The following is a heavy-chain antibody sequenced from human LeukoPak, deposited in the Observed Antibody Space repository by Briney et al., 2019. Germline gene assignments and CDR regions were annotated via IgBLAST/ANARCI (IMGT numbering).Heavy chain of an antibody. CDR3: AKGQGYNYGDSIDY. V-gene: IGHV3-23*01. CDR1: GFTFNNYA. J-gene: IGHJ4*02. CDR2: INGGGSS. D-gene: IGHD5-18*01. Sequence: PGGSLRLSCAASGFTFNNYAMTWVRQAPGKGLEWVSVINGGGSSYYADSVKGRFTVSRDNSKNTLYLQMNSLRDEDTAVYYCAKGQGYNYGDSIDYWGQGTLVTVFS.